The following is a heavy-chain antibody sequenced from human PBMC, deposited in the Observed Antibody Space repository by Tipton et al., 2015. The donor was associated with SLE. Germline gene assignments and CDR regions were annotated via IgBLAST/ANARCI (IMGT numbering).Heavy chain of an antibody. D-gene: IGHD1-26*01. J-gene: IGHJ3*02. CDR3: ARRSGNYWGDAFDI. CDR1: GGSISSYY. CDR2: IYTSGST. V-gene: IGHV4-4*07. Sequence: TLSLTCTVSGGSISSYYWSWIRQPAGKGLEWIGRIYTSGSTNYNPSLKSRVTMSVDTSKNHFSLKLSSVTAADTAVYFCARRSGNYWGDAFDIWGQGTMVTVSS.